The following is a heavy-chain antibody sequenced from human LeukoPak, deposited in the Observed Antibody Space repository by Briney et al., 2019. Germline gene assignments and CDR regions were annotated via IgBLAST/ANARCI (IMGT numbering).Heavy chain of an antibody. CDR2: ISYDGSNK. J-gene: IGHJ4*02. Sequence: PGGSLRLSCAASGFTVSSNYMSWVRQAPGKGLEWVAVISYDGSNKYYADSVKGRFTISRDNSKNTLYLQMNSLRAEDTAVYYCAREPLSYWGQGTLVTVSS. CDR1: GFTVSSNY. CDR3: AREPLSY. V-gene: IGHV3-30-3*01.